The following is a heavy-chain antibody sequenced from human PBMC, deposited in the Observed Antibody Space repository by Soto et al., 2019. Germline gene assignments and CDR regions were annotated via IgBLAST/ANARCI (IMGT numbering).Heavy chain of an antibody. J-gene: IGHJ4*02. V-gene: IGHV4-61*01. Sequence: QVQLQESGPGLVKPSETLSLTCTVSGGSVSSGSYYWSWIRQPPGKGLEWIGYIYYSGSTNYNPSLKSLVTISVDTSKNQFSLKLSSVTAADTAVYYCAREKDSSGYYSDGIDYWGQGTLVTVSS. CDR1: GGSVSSGSYY. D-gene: IGHD3-22*01. CDR3: AREKDSSGYYSDGIDY. CDR2: IYYSGST.